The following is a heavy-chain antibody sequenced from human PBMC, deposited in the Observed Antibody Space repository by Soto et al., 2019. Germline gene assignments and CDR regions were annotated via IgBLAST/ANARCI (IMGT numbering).Heavy chain of an antibody. V-gene: IGHV4-31*02. CDR2: IYYSGST. Sequence: RQHPGKGLEWIGYIYYSGSTYYNPSLKSRVTISVDTSKNQFSLKLSSVTAADTAVYYCARDPGSGWGMDVWGQGTTVTVSS. J-gene: IGHJ6*02. CDR3: ARDPGSGWGMDV. D-gene: IGHD2-15*01.